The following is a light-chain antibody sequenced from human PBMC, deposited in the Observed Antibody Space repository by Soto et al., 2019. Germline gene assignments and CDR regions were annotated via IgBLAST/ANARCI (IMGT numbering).Light chain of an antibody. CDR3: QQSYSTPGT. V-gene: IGKV1-39*01. CDR2: PAS. J-gene: IGKJ1*01. CDR1: QSISSY. Sequence: DIQMTQSPSSLSASVGDRVTITCRASQSISSYLNWYQQKPGKAPKLLIYPASSLQSGVPSRFSGSGSGTDFTLTISSLQPEDFATYYCQQSYSTPGTFGQGTKVEIK.